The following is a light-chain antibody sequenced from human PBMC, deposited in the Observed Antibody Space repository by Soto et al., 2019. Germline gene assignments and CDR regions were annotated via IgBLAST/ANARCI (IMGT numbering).Light chain of an antibody. CDR1: QNVNSSY. J-gene: IGKJ1*01. Sequence: ENVLTQSPGTLSLSPGERATLSCRASQNVNSSYLAWYRQKPGQAPRLLIYGASSRATGIPDRFSGSGSGTDFTLTISRLEPEDFAVYYCQQYGSSPRTFGQGTKVEIK. V-gene: IGKV3-20*01. CDR3: QQYGSSPRT. CDR2: GAS.